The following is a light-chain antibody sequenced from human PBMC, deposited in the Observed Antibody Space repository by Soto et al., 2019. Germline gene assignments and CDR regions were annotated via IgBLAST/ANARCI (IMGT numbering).Light chain of an antibody. Sequence: ETVLTQFPDTLSVSPCERVTLSCRASQSVGSSLAWYQRKPGQPPRVLISGASTTATGISARFSGSGSGTEFTLTISSLQSEDSAVYYCQQYYDWPRTFGQGTKVDIK. CDR3: QQYYDWPRT. CDR1: QSVGSS. V-gene: IGKV3-15*01. J-gene: IGKJ1*01. CDR2: GAS.